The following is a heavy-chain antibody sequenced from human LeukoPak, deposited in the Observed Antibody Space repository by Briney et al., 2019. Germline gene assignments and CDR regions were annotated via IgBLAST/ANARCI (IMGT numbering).Heavy chain of an antibody. CDR3: ARRSYQLLHGYYYYHMDV. D-gene: IGHD2-2*01. CDR2: IKYSGST. CDR1: GGSLSGYY. J-gene: IGHJ6*03. Sequence: PSETLSLTCAVYGGSLSGYYWSWVRQPPGKGLEWIGEIKYSGSTNYNPSLKSRVTISVDTSKNQFSLKLSSVTAADTAVYYCARRSYQLLHGYYYYHMDVWGKGTTVIVSS. V-gene: IGHV4-34*01.